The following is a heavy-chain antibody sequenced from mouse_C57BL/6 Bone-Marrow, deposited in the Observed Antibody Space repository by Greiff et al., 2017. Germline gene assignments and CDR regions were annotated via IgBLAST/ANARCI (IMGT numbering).Heavy chain of an antibody. CDR1: GYSITSGYY. CDR3: ARDGPYFDV. V-gene: IGHV3-6*01. D-gene: IGHD3-1*01. J-gene: IGHJ1*03. CDR2: ISYDGSN. Sequence: VQLKESGPGLVKPSQSLSLTCSVTGYSITSGYYWNWIRQFPGNKLEWMGYISYDGSNNYNPSLKNRISITRDTSKNQFFLKLNSVTTEDTATYYGARDGPYFDVWGTGTTVTVSS.